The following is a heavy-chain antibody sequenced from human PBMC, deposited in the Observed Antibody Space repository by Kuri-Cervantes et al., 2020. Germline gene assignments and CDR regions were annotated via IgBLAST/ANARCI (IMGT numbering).Heavy chain of an antibody. CDR1: GGTFRSYA. J-gene: IGHJ4*02. D-gene: IGHD3-22*01. V-gene: IGHV1-69*05. CDR2: IIPIFGTA. Sequence: SVKVSCKASGGTFRSYAISWVRQAPGQGLEWMGGIIPIFGTANYAQKFQGRVTITTDESTSTAYMELSSLRSEDTAVYYCARAYSGYYGWYFDYWGQGTLVTVSS. CDR3: ARAYSGYYGWYFDY.